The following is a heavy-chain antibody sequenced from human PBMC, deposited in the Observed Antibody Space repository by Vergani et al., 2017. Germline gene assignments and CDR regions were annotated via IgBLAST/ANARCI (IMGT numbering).Heavy chain of an antibody. CDR3: AKSGRRGSSTSCYFSPADY. D-gene: IGHD2-2*01. CDR2: SRNKARSYTT. V-gene: IGHV3-72*01. CDR1: GFTLSDHV. Sequence: EVHLVESGGDLVEPGRSLRLSCAASGFTLSDHVMDWVRQGPGKGLEWVGRSRNKARSYTTEYSASVKGRFTISRDDSRNSLYLQMNSLRAEDTAVYYCAKSGRRGSSTSCYFSPADYWGQGTLVTVSS. J-gene: IGHJ4*02.